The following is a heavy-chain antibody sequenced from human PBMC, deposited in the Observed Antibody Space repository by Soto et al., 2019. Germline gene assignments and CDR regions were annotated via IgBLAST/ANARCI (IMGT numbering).Heavy chain of an antibody. CDR3: ARDYFSGSSDS. V-gene: IGHV3-74*01. Sequence: PGGSLRLSCAASGFTFSSHWMHWVRQAPGKGLMWVSHIKTDGSTTNYADSVKGRFTISRDNTKNTLYLQMNSLRAEDTAVYYCARDYFSGSSDSWGPGTLVTVSS. CDR1: GFTFSSHW. CDR2: IKTDGSTT. J-gene: IGHJ4*02. D-gene: IGHD3-16*01.